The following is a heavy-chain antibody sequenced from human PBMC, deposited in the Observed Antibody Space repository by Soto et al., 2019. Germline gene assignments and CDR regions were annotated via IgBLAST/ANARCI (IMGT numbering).Heavy chain of an antibody. CDR3: AKGQLALYGMDV. D-gene: IGHD6-6*01. CDR1: GGTFSSYA. J-gene: IGHJ6*02. V-gene: IGHV1-69*06. Sequence: GAAVKVSCKASGGTFSSYAISWVRQAPGQGLEWMGGIIPIFGTANYEQKFQGRVTITADKSTSTAYMELSSLRSEDTAVYYCAKGQLALYGMDVWGQGTMVTVSS. CDR2: IIPIFGTA.